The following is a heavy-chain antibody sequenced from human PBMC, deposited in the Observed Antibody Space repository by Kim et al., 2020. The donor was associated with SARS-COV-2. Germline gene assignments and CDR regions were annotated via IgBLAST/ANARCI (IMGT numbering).Heavy chain of an antibody. D-gene: IGHD5-12*01. CDR1: GGSFSGYY. Sequence: SETLSLTCAVYGGSFSGYYWSWIRQPPGKGLEWIGEINHSGSTNYNPSLKSRVTISVDTSKNQFSLKLSSVTAADTAVYYCARVSRDGYKRYFDYWGQGTLVTVSS. J-gene: IGHJ4*02. V-gene: IGHV4-34*01. CDR3: ARVSRDGYKRYFDY. CDR2: INHSGST.